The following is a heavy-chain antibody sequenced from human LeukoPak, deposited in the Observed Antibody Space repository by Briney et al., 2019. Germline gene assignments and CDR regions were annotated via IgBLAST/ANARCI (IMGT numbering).Heavy chain of an antibody. CDR2: INHSGST. V-gene: IGHV4-34*01. CDR3: ARARWIRHWGYLRGAFDI. D-gene: IGHD7-27*01. Sequence: SETLSLTCAVYGGSFSGYYWSWIRQPPGKGLEWIGEINHSGSTNYNPSLKSRVTISVDTSKNQFSLKLSSVTAADTAVYYCARARWIRHWGYLRGAFDIWGQGTMVTVSS. J-gene: IGHJ3*02. CDR1: GGSFSGYY.